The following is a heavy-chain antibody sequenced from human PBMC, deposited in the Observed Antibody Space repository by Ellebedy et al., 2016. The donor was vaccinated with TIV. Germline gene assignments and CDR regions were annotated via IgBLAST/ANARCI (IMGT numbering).Heavy chain of an antibody. CDR3: ARELNGGPDY. J-gene: IGHJ4*02. CDR2: IKQDGSEK. V-gene: IGHV3-7*01. Sequence: PGGSLRLSRAASGFTFSRFYMAWVRQAPGKGLEWVANIKQDGSEKYYLDSVKGRFTISKDNAKNSLYLQMNNLRAEDTALYFCARELNGGPDYWGQGTLVTVSS. CDR1: GFTFSRFY. D-gene: IGHD2-8*01.